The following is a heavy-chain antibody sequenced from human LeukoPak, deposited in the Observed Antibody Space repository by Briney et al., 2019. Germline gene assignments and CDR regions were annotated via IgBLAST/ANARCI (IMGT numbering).Heavy chain of an antibody. J-gene: IGHJ4*02. CDR2: MNPNSGNT. V-gene: IGHV1-8*01. CDR3: ARGDFYYDSSGYYYGLLYYFDY. CDR1: GYTFTSYD. Sequence: ASVKVSCKASGYTFTSYDINWVRQATGQGLEWMGWMNPNSGNTGYAQKFQGRVTTTRNTSISTAYMELSSLRSEDTAVYYCARGDFYYDSSGYYYGLLYYFDYWGQGTLVTVSS. D-gene: IGHD3-22*01.